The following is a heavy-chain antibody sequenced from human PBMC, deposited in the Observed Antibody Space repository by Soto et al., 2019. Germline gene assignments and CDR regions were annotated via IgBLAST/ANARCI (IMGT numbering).Heavy chain of an antibody. Sequence: QTGGSLRLSCVASGFRFSSYWMTWVRQAPGKGLEWVAIINQDTSYRYYVDSVEGRFTISRDNAKSSVYLQMNSLRAEDTALYYCAKVGYNDWDFDRWGQGTLVTVSS. V-gene: IGHV3-7*01. D-gene: IGHD3-16*01. CDR1: GFRFSSYW. J-gene: IGHJ4*02. CDR2: INQDTSYR. CDR3: AKVGYNDWDFDR.